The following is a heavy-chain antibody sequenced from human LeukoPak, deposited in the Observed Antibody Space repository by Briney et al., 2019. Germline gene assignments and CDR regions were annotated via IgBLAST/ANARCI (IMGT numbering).Heavy chain of an antibody. V-gene: IGHV3-30*18. CDR1: GFTFSSYG. D-gene: IGHD3-16*01. CDR3: AKRGTEAYFDY. J-gene: IGHJ4*02. CDR2: ISYDGSNK. Sequence: PGGSLRLSCAASGFTFSSYGIHWVRQAPGKGLEWVAVISYDGSNKYYADSVKGRFTISRDNSKNTLYLQMNSLRAEDTAVYYCAKRGTEAYFDYWGQGTLVTVSS.